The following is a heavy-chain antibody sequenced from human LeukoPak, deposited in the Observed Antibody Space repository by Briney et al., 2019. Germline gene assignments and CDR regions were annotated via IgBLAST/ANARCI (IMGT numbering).Heavy chain of an antibody. CDR2: ISGDGGST. CDR1: GFTFDDYA. V-gene: IGHV3-43*02. J-gene: IGHJ1*01. CDR3: AKVIYCGGDCSEYFQH. Sequence: GGSLRLSCAASGFTFDDYAMHWVLQAPGKGLEWVSLISGDGGSTYYADSVKGRFTISRDNSKNSLYLQMNSLRTEDTALYYCAKVIYCGGDCSEYFQHWGQGTLVTVSS. D-gene: IGHD2-21*02.